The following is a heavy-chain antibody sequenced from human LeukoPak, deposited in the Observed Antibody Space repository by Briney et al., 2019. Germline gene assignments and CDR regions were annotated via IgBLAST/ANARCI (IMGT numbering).Heavy chain of an antibody. Sequence: SETLSLTCTVSGGSISSGGYYWSWIRQHPGKGLEWIGEINHSGSTNYNPSLKSRVTISVDTSKNQFSLKLSSVTAADTAVYYCARRARLRLGELSFIGYYFDYWGQGTLVTVSS. CDR3: ARRARLRLGELSFIGYYFDY. CDR1: GGSISSGGYY. D-gene: IGHD3-16*02. V-gene: IGHV4-31*03. CDR2: INHSGST. J-gene: IGHJ4*02.